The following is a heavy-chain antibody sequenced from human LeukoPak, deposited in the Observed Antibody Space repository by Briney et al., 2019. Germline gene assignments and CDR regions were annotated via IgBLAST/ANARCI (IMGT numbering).Heavy chain of an antibody. CDR2: INTDGSST. J-gene: IGHJ6*02. CDR1: GFDFSSYW. D-gene: IGHD2-15*01. Sequence: PGGSLRLSCAASGFDFSSYWMHWVRQAPGKGLVWVSRINTDGSSTNYADSVKGRFTIARDNAKNTLYLQMNSLRAEDTAVYYCASGREGSPLSRYCSGGSCPPFGMDVWGQGTTVTVSS. CDR3: ASGREGSPLSRYCSGGSCPPFGMDV. V-gene: IGHV3-74*01.